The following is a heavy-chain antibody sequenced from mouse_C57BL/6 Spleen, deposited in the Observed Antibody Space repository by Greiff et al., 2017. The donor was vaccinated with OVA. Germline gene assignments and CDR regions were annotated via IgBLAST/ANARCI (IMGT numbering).Heavy chain of an antibody. CDR1: GYSITSGYY. CDR3: ARDRSRDWYFDV. D-gene: IGHD1-1*01. V-gene: IGHV3-6*01. J-gene: IGHJ1*03. CDR2: ISYDGSN. Sequence: DVKLQESGPGLVKPSQSLSLTCSVTGYSITSGYYWNWIRQFPGNKLEWMGYISYDGSNNYNPSLKNRISITRDTSKNQFFLKLNSVTTEDTATYYCARDRSRDWYFDVWGTGTTVTVSS.